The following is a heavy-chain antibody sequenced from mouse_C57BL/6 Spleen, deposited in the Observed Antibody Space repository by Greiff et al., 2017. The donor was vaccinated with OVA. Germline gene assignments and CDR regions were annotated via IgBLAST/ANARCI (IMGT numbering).Heavy chain of an antibody. CDR3: ARSLYDYDGYFDV. V-gene: IGHV1-52*01. CDR2: IDPSDSET. D-gene: IGHD2-4*01. Sequence: VQLQESGAELVRPGSSVKLSCKASGYTFTSYWMHWVKQRPIQGLEWIGNIDPSDSETHYNQKFKDKATLTVDKSSSTAYMQLSSLTSEDSAVYYCARSLYDYDGYFDVWGTGTTVTVSS. J-gene: IGHJ1*03. CDR1: GYTFTSYW.